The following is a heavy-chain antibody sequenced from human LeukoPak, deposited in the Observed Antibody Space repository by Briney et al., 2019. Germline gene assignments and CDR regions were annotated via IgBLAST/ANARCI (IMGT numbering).Heavy chain of an antibody. CDR3: ARDGYCSSTSCYTDYFDY. V-gene: IGHV1-18*01. Sequence: ASVKVSCKASGYTFTSYGISWVRQAPGQGLEGMGWISAYNGNTNYAQKLQGRVTMTTDTSTSTAYMELRSLRSDDTAVYYCARDGYCSSTSCYTDYFDYWGQGTLVTVSS. D-gene: IGHD2-2*02. CDR2: ISAYNGNT. J-gene: IGHJ4*02. CDR1: GYTFTSYG.